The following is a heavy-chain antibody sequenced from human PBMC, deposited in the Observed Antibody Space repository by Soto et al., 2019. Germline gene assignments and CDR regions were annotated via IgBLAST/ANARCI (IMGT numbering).Heavy chain of an antibody. Sequence: SGPTLVNPTQTLTLTCTFSGFSLTTSGVGVAWIRQPPGKALEWLALIYYNDEKRYSPSLSGRLTITKDTSKNQVVLTMTNMDPVDTATYSCAHGRGYGDPPAFDYWGPGTLVTVSS. CDR1: GFSLTTSGVG. CDR3: AHGRGYGDPPAFDY. D-gene: IGHD5-18*01. J-gene: IGHJ4*02. CDR2: IYYNDEK. V-gene: IGHV2-5*01.